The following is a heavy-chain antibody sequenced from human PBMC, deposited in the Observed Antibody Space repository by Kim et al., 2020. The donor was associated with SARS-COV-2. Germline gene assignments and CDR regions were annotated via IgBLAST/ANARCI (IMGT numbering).Heavy chain of an antibody. D-gene: IGHD1-26*01. CDR3: ARVVGWVPDRLDAFAI. V-gene: IGHV4-4*02. J-gene: IGHJ3*02. CDR1: GVSISSSYW. CDR2: IYHSDST. Sequence: SETLSLTCAVSGVSISSSYWWSWVRQPPGKGLEWIGEIYHSDSTNYNPSLKSRVTMSVDKSKNQFFLKLSSVTAADTAVYYCARVVGWVPDRLDAFAICGKGKMVTVSS.